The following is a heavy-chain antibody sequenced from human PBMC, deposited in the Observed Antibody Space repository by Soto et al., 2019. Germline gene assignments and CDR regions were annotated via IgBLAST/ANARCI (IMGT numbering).Heavy chain of an antibody. Sequence: PGGSLRLSCAPSGFIFSNYAMSWVRQARGEGLEWVSAISGSGGSTYYADSVKGRFTISRDNSKNTLYLQMNSLRAEDTAVYYCAKGTYSSSWYDYWGQGTLVTVSS. CDR2: ISGSGGST. J-gene: IGHJ4*02. D-gene: IGHD6-13*01. CDR3: AKGTYSSSWYDY. V-gene: IGHV3-23*01. CDR1: GFIFSNYA.